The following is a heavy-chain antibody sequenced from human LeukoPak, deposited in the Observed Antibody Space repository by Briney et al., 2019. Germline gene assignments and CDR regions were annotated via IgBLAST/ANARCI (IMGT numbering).Heavy chain of an antibody. CDR1: GGTFRSYA. D-gene: IGHD3-22*01. V-gene: IGHV1-69*05. J-gene: IGHJ2*01. CDR2: IIPIFGTA. Sequence: SVKVSCKASGGTFRSYAISWVRQAPGQGLEWMGRIIPIFGTANYAQRFQGRVTITTDESTSTAYMELSSLRSEDTAVYYCASYDSSGYYRHDGYFDLWGRGTLVTVSS. CDR3: ASYDSSGYYRHDGYFDL.